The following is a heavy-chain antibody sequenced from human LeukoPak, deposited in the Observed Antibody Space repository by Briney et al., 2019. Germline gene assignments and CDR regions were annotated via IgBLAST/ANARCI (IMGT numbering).Heavy chain of an antibody. Sequence: ASVKVSCKASGYTFTSYDINWVRQATGQGLEWMGWMNPNSGNTGYAQKFQGRVTMTRNTSISTAYMELSSLRSEDTAVYYCARETLIRAVMLRAYYYFYVDVWGTGTTVTVSS. J-gene: IGHJ6*03. CDR2: MNPNSGNT. CDR1: GYTFTSYD. CDR3: ARETLIRAVMLRAYYYFYVDV. V-gene: IGHV1-8*01. D-gene: IGHD3-10*01.